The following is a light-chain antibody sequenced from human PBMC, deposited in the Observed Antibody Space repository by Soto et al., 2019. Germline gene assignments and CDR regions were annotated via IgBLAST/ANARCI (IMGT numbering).Light chain of an antibody. CDR1: QSVSSY. V-gene: IGKV3-15*01. CDR3: QQYYSFPLT. CDR2: GAS. J-gene: IGKJ4*01. Sequence: EIVLTQSPATLSLSPGERATLSCRASQSVSSYLAWYHQIPVQAPRLLIYGASSLQSGVPSRFSGSGSGTDFTLTISCLQSEDFATYYCQQYYSFPLTFGGGTKVDIK.